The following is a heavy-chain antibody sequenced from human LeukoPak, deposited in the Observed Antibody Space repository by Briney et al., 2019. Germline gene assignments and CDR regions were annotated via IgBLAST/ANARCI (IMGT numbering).Heavy chain of an antibody. Sequence: SETLSLTCTVSGGSISSSSYYWGWIRQPPGKGLEWIGSIYYSGSTYYNPSLKSRVTISVDTSKNQFSLKLSYVTAADTAVYYCARLVVGGWFDPWGQGTLVTVSS. J-gene: IGHJ5*02. V-gene: IGHV4-39*01. CDR2: IYYSGST. D-gene: IGHD1-26*01. CDR3: ARLVVGGWFDP. CDR1: GGSISSSSYY.